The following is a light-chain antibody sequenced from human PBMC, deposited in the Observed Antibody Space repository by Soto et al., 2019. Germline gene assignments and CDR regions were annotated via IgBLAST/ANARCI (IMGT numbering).Light chain of an antibody. V-gene: IGLV2-8*01. CDR3: SSFAGDNTLV. J-gene: IGLJ2*01. CDR2: EVH. CDR1: GSDIAVYDF. Sequence: QSALTQPPSASGSPGQSVTISCAGTGSDIAVYDFVSWYQQHPDKAPKLIIYEVHKRPSGVPDRFSASKSGSTASLTVSGLQAEEEADYYCSSFAGDNTLVFGGGTKLTVL.